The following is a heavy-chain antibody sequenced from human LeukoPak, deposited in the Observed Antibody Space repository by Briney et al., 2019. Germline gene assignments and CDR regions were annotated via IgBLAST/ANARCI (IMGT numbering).Heavy chain of an antibody. CDR2: ISSSSSYI. V-gene: IGHV3-21*01. D-gene: IGHD3-3*01. CDR1: GFTFSSYS. J-gene: IGHJ3*02. CDR3: ARAGSDFGVENAFDI. Sequence: GGSLRLSCAASGFTFSSYSMNWVRQAPGKGLEWVSSISSSSSYIYYADSVKGRFTISRDNAKNSLYLQMNSLRAEDTAVYYCARAGSDFGVENAFDIWGQGTMVTVSS.